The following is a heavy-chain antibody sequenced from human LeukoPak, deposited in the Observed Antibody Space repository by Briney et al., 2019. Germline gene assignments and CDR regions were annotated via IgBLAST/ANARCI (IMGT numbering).Heavy chain of an antibody. Sequence: SVKVSCKTSGFTFSSFGISWMRQAPGQGLEWMGGIIPIFGTANYAQKFQGRVTITTDESTSTAYMELSSLRSEDTAVYYCARVLRDNYYYYYMDVWGKGTTVTVSS. CDR1: GFTFSSFG. D-gene: IGHD3-3*01. CDR3: ARVLRDNYYYYYMDV. V-gene: IGHV1-69*05. J-gene: IGHJ6*03. CDR2: IIPIFGTA.